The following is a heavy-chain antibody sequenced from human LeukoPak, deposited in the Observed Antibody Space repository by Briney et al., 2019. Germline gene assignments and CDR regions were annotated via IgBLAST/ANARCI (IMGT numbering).Heavy chain of an antibody. J-gene: IGHJ6*02. D-gene: IGHD3-22*01. Sequence: GGSLRLSCAASGFTFSSYGMHWVHQAPGKGLEWVAVIWYDGSNKYYADSVKGRFTISRDNSKNTLYQQMNSLRAEDTAVYYCAWAYYYDSSGYYPGLMDVWGQGTTVTVSS. CDR3: AWAYYYDSSGYYPGLMDV. CDR1: GFTFSSYG. V-gene: IGHV3-33*01. CDR2: IWYDGSNK.